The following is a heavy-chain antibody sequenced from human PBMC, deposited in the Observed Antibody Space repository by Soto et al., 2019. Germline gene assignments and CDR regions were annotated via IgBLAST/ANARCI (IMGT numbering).Heavy chain of an antibody. Sequence: QLQLQESGPGLVKPSETLSLTCTVSGGSITNSSYCWGWLRQPPGKGLEWIGSLCYSGSTYYKPSLTSRITISVDTSKNQLSLKLSSGPAADTAVYYCARHVGPNNYVDDFDRWGQGTMLTVSS. V-gene: IGHV4-39*01. CDR2: LCYSGST. D-gene: IGHD3-16*01. J-gene: IGHJ3*01. CDR1: GGSITNSSYC. CDR3: ARHVGPNNYVDDFDR.